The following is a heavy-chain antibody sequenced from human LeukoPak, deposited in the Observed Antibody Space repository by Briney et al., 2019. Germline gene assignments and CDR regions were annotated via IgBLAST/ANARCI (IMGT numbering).Heavy chain of an antibody. V-gene: IGHV1-2*06. CDR3: ARVAIYYYDSSTAGRLEDY. CDR1: GYTFTGYY. J-gene: IGHJ4*02. Sequence: ASVKVSCKASGYTFTGYYMHWVRQAPGQGLVWMGRINPNSGGTNYAQKFQGRVTMTRDTSISTAYMELSRLRSDDTAVYYCARVAIYYYDSSTAGRLEDYWGQGTLVTVSS. CDR2: INPNSGGT. D-gene: IGHD3-22*01.